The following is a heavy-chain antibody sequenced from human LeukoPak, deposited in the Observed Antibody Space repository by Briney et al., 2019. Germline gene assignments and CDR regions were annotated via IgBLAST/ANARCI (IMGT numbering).Heavy chain of an antibody. D-gene: IGHD6-6*01. Sequence: GASVKVSCKASGYTFTSYAMNWMRQAPGQGLEWMGWINTDTGNPTYAQGFTGRFVFSLDTSVSTAYLQISSLKAEDTAVYYCAREGSSLAQDYSYYYYMDVWGKGTTVTVSS. CDR2: INTDTGNP. J-gene: IGHJ6*03. CDR1: GYTFTSYA. CDR3: AREGSSLAQDYSYYYYMDV. V-gene: IGHV7-4-1*02.